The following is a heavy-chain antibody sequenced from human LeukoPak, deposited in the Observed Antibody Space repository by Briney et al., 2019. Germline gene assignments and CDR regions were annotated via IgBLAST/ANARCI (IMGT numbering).Heavy chain of an antibody. CDR1: GFTFSGSA. J-gene: IGHJ4*02. CDR3: TRWDCTTTGCYPFDY. Sequence: GGSLRLSCAASGFTFSGSAIHWVRQASGKGLEWVGRIRDKAKSYATAYIASVKGRFTISRDDSKNTAYLQMSSLKTEDTAVYYCTRWDCTTTGCYPFDYWGQGTLVTVSS. CDR2: IRDKAKSYAT. V-gene: IGHV3-73*01. D-gene: IGHD2-2*01.